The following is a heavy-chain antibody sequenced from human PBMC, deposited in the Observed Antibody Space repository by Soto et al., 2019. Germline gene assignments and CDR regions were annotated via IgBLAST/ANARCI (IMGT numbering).Heavy chain of an antibody. D-gene: IGHD2-2*01. V-gene: IGHV4-39*01. CDR3: AVVPAATSGLPRFDP. Sequence: QLQLQESGPGLVKPSETLSLTCTVSGGSISSSSYYWGWIRQPPGKGLEWIGSIYYSGSTYYNPSLKSRVTISVDTSKNQFSLKLSSVTAADTAVYYCAVVPAATSGLPRFDPWGQGTLVTVSS. CDR1: GGSISSSSYY. J-gene: IGHJ5*02. CDR2: IYYSGST.